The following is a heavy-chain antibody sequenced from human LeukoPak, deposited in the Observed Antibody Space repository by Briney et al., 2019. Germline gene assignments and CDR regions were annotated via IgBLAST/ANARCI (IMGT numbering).Heavy chain of an antibody. J-gene: IGHJ1*01. CDR3: ARDRLLYYYDSGPTGHFQH. Sequence: GGSLRLSCAASGFTFSSYSMNWVRQAPGKGLEWVSSISSSSSYIYYADSVKGRFTISRDNAKNSLYLQMNSLRAEDTAVYYCARDRLLYYYDSGPTGHFQHWGQGTLVTV. CDR2: ISSSSSYI. CDR1: GFTFSSYS. D-gene: IGHD3-22*01. V-gene: IGHV3-21*01.